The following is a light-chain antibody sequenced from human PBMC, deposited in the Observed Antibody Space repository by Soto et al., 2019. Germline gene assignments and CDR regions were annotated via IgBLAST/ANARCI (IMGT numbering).Light chain of an antibody. V-gene: IGLV2-14*01. Sequence: QSALTQPASVSGSPEKSITISCTGTSSDVGGYNYVSWYQPHPGKAPKLMIYDVRNRPAGVSNRFSGSKSGNTASLTISGLQAEDEADYDCSSYTSSSTLYVFGTGTKGSVL. CDR2: DVR. J-gene: IGLJ1*01. CDR1: SSDVGGYNY. CDR3: SSYTSSSTLYV.